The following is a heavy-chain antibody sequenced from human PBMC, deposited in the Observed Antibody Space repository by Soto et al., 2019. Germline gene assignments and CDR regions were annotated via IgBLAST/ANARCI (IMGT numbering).Heavy chain of an antibody. CDR3: ARVRRSSIAAVQDYYYYGMDV. V-gene: IGHV3-74*01. CDR1: GFTFSSYW. J-gene: IGHJ6*02. D-gene: IGHD6-13*01. CDR2: INSDGSST. Sequence: GGSLRLSCAASGFTFSSYWMHWVRQAPGKGLVWVSRINSDGSSTSYADSVKGRFTISRDNAKNTLYLQMNSLRAEDTAVYCCARVRRSSIAAVQDYYYYGMDVWGQGTTVTVSS.